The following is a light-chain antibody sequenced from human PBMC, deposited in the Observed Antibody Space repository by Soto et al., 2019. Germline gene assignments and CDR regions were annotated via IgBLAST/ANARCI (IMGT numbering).Light chain of an antibody. J-gene: IGLJ1*01. CDR3: CSYAGSYTFV. Sequence: QSVLTQPASVSGSPGQSIIISCTGSSSDVGSYDLVSWYQQHPGKAPKVIIYDVSKRPSGVPDRFSGSKSDNTASLTISGLQAEDEADYYCCSYAGSYTFVFGIGTKVTVL. CDR1: SSDVGSYDL. V-gene: IGLV2-11*01. CDR2: DVS.